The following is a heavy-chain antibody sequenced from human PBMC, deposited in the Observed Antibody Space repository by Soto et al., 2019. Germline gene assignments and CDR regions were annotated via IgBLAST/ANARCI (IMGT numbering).Heavy chain of an antibody. D-gene: IGHD3-3*01. J-gene: IGHJ5*02. CDR1: GGTISGYY. CDR2: IYSSGNT. Sequence: PSETLSLTCSVSGGTISGYYWTWIRQPAGKGLEWIGRIYSSGNTKYNPSLQSRVTMSLDTSNNQFSLRLTSVTAADTAVYYCAPGQRFSDWFDPWGQGTLVTVPQ. CDR3: APGQRFSDWFDP. V-gene: IGHV4-4*07.